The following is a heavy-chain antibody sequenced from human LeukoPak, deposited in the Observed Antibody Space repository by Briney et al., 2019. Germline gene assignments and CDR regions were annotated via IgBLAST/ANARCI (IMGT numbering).Heavy chain of an antibody. CDR2: IKEDGGGK. CDR3: ARSVVVDY. CDR1: GFTFSSYS. J-gene: IGHJ4*02. Sequence: GGSLRLSCAASGFTFSSYSMNWVRQAPGKGLEWVANIKEDGGGKYYVDSVRGRFTISRDNAKNSLSLQMNSLRAEDTAIYYCARSVVVDYCGQGTLVTVSS. V-gene: IGHV3-7*05. D-gene: IGHD2-21*01.